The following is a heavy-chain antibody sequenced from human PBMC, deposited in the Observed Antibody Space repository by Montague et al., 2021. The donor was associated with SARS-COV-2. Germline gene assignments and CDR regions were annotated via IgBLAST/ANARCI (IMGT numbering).Heavy chain of an antibody. D-gene: IGHD3-10*01. Sequence: SETLSLTCAVYGGSLSGDHWSWIRQPPGKGLEWIGEVNHSGHTNYNVSLKSRVTMSVDTSKSQFSLKVRSVTAAGTAVYYCARGRRILLWFGELLSGGDYYGMDVWGQGTTVTVSS. CDR1: GGSLSGDH. CDR3: ARGRRILLWFGELLSGGDYYGMDV. V-gene: IGHV4-34*01. J-gene: IGHJ6*02. CDR2: VNHSGHT.